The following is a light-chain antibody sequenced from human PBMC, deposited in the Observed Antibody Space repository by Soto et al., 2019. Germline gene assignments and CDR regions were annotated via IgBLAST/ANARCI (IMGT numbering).Light chain of an antibody. V-gene: IGLV2-14*01. J-gene: IGLJ2*01. CDR1: SSDVGGYNY. CDR3: SSYTSSSTL. Sequence: QSVLTQPASVSESPGQSITISCTGTSSDVGGYNYVSWYQQHPGKATKLMIYEVSNRPAGVSNRFSGSKSGNTASLTISGLQAEDEADYYCSSYTSSSTLFGGGTKVTVL. CDR2: EVS.